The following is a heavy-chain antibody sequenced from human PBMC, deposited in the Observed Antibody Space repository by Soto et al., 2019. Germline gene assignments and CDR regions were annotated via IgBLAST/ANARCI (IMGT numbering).Heavy chain of an antibody. D-gene: IGHD3-16*02. V-gene: IGHV1-58*02. J-gene: IGHJ4*02. CDR2: IVVGSGNT. CDR3: AATPSYDYVWGSYRRTYYFDY. Sequence: QMQLVQSGPEVKKPGTSVKVSCKASGFTFTSSAMQWVRQARGQRVEWIGWIVVGSGNTNYAQKFQERVTITRDMSTSTAYMELSSLRSEDTAVYYCAATPSYDYVWGSYRRTYYFDYWGQGTLVTVSS. CDR1: GFTFTSSA.